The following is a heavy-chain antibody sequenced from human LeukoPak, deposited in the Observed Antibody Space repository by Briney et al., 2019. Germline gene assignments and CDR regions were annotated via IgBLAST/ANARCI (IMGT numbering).Heavy chain of an antibody. J-gene: IGHJ4*02. CDR2: IHKNVGT. Sequence: SETLSLTCTVSGGSISSNYWSWIRQPPGKGLEWIGYIHKNVGTNYNPSLKSRVTIPLDTSKNQFSLKLSSVTAADTAVYYCARTFDTSGYYYYYDNWGQGTLATVSS. CDR3: ARTFDTSGYYYYYDN. D-gene: IGHD3-22*01. V-gene: IGHV4-59*01. CDR1: GGSISSNY.